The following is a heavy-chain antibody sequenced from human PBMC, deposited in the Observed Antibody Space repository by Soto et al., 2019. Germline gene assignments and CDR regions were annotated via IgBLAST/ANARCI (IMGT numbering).Heavy chain of an antibody. Sequence: DVHLLESGGGLVQPGGSLRVSCEASGFTFSSYAMNWVRQAPGTGLEWVAGISGNGRVTHYADSVKGRFTVSRDNSKNTLYLQMTSFRAKDTALYYCAKPYLDFCSAYYAAAKDDAFVIWGQGTMVTVSS. CDR3: AKPYLDFCSAYYAAAKDDAFVI. CDR1: GFTFSSYA. J-gene: IGHJ3*02. V-gene: IGHV3-23*01. CDR2: ISGNGRVT. D-gene: IGHD3-3*01.